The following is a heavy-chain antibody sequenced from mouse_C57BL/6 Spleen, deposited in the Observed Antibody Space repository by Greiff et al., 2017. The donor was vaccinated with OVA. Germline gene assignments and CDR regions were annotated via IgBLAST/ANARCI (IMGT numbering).Heavy chain of an antibody. CDR3: ARENTRRYFDY. V-gene: IGHV3-1*01. J-gene: IGHJ2*01. CDR1: GYSITSGYD. D-gene: IGHD5-2*01. Sequence: EVMLVESGPGMVKPSQSLSLTCTVTGYSITSGYDWHWIRHFPGNKLEWMGYISYSGSTNYNPSLKSRISITHDTSKNHFFLKLNSVTTEDTATYYCARENTRRYFDYWGQGTTLTVSS. CDR2: ISYSGST.